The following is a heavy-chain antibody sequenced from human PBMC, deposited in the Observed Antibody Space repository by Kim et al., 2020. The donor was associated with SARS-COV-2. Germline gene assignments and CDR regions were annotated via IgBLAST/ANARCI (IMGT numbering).Heavy chain of an antibody. J-gene: IGHJ4*02. D-gene: IGHD3-3*01. CDR3: ARGVGLMIPDY. CDR1: GFTFSSYA. Sequence: GGSLRLSCAASGFTFSSYAMHWVRQAPGKGLEWVAVISYDGSNKYYADSVKGRFTISRDNSKNTLYLQMNSLRAEDTAVYYCARGVGLMIPDYWGQGTLVTVSS. CDR2: ISYDGSNK. V-gene: IGHV3-30*04.